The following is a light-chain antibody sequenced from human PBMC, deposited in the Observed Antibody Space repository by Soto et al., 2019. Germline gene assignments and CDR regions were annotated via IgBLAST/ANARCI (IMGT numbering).Light chain of an antibody. CDR2: DVS. Sequence: QSALTQPRSVYGSPGQSVTISCTGTSSDVGGYNYVSWYQQHPGKAPKLMIYDVSKRPSGVPDRFSGSKSGNTASLTISGLQAEDEADYYCCSYAGSYTSLYVFGTGTKLTLL. CDR3: CSYAGSYTSLYV. J-gene: IGLJ1*01. CDR1: SSDVGGYNY. V-gene: IGLV2-11*01.